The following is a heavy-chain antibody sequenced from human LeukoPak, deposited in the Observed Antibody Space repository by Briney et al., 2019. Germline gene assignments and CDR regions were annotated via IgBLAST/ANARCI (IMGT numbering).Heavy chain of an antibody. V-gene: IGHV3-30*03. CDR3: ARVRSGSYYYYYYYMDV. Sequence: GRSLRLSCAASGFTFSSYGMHWVRQAPGKGLEWVAVISYDGSNKYYADSVKGRFTISRDNSKNTLYLQMNSLRAEDTAVYYCARVRSGSYYYYYYYMDVWGKGTTVTVSS. CDR1: GFTFSSYG. D-gene: IGHD1-26*01. J-gene: IGHJ6*03. CDR2: ISYDGSNK.